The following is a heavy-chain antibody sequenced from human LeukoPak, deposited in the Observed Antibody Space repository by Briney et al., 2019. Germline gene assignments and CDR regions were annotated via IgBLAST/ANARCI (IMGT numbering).Heavy chain of an antibody. CDR2: INGGSGNT. D-gene: IGHD3-22*01. CDR1: GYTFTDYT. V-gene: IGHV1-3*01. Sequence: GASVKVSCKASGYTFTDYTMHWLRQAPGQRLDWMGWINGGSGNTKYSPEFQGRVTITRDPSASTAYMELSSLRSEDTAVYYCANPRYDSSGYYYVDWGQGTLVTVSS. J-gene: IGHJ4*02. CDR3: ANPRYDSSGYYYVD.